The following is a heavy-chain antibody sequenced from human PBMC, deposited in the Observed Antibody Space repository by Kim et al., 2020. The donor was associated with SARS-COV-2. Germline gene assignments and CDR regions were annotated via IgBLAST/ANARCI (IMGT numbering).Heavy chain of an antibody. CDR2: ISSSSSTI. V-gene: IGHV3-48*02. D-gene: IGHD1-1*01. J-gene: IGHJ6*02. CDR1: GFTFSSYS. Sequence: GGSLRLSCAASGFTFSSYSMNWVRQAPGKGLEWVSYISSSSSTIYYADSVKGRFTISRDNAKNSLYLQMNSLRDEDTAVYYCARSGNYYYYYGMDVWGQGTTVTVSS. CDR3: ARSGNYYYYYGMDV.